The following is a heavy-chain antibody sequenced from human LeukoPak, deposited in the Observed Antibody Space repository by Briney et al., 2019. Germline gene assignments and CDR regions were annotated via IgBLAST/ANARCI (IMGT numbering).Heavy chain of an antibody. Sequence: GGSLRLSCAASGFTFDDYAMHWVRQAPGEGLEWVSGISWNSGSIGYADSVKGRFTISRDNAKNSLYLQMNGLRVEDTAVYYCAKVMPPGRIRFYSYYMDVWGKGTTVSVS. CDR1: GFTFDDYA. V-gene: IGHV3-9*01. CDR3: AKVMPPGRIRFYSYYMDV. J-gene: IGHJ6*03. D-gene: IGHD2-15*01. CDR2: ISWNSGSI.